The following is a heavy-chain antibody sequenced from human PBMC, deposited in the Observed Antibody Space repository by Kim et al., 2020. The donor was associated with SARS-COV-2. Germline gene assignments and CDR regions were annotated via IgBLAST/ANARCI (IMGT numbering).Heavy chain of an antibody. D-gene: IGHD3-22*01. V-gene: IGHV4-34*01. CDR1: GGSFSGYY. Sequence: SETLSLTCAVYGGSFSGYYWSWIRQPPGKGLEWIGEINHSGSTNYNPSLKSRVTISVNTSQNQFSLKLSSVTAADTAVYYCARGSAGITMMVVVRAYYYYGMDVWGQGTTVAVSS. CDR2: INHSGST. CDR3: ARGSAGITMMVVVRAYYYYGMDV. J-gene: IGHJ6*02.